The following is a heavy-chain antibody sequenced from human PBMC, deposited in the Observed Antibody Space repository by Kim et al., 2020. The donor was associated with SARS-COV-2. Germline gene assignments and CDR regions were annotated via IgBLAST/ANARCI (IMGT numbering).Heavy chain of an antibody. CDR3: ARHRGGDYGEDAFDI. V-gene: IGHV4-39*01. CDR1: GDSISRSRDY. Sequence: SETLSLTCTVSGDSISRSRDYWGWIRQPPGKGLEWVGTTYSGGRTSYNPSLKSRGIISVDTSKSQFSLSLTSVTATDTAVYYFARHRGGDYGEDAFDIWG. D-gene: IGHD4-17*01. CDR2: TYSGGRT. J-gene: IGHJ3*02.